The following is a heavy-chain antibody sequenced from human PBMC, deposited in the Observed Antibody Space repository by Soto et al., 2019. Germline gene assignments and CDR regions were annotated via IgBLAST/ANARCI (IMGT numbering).Heavy chain of an antibody. CDR2: INPSSGST. CDR1: GYTFTSYY. D-gene: IGHD2-8*01. CDR3: ARDRPLMDY. Sequence: GASVKVSCKASGYTFTSYYMHWVRQAPGQGLEWMGVINPSSGSTNYAQKFQGRVTMTRDTSTSTAYMELSSLRSDDTAVYYRARDRPLMDYWGQGTLVTVSS. V-gene: IGHV1-46*01. J-gene: IGHJ4*02.